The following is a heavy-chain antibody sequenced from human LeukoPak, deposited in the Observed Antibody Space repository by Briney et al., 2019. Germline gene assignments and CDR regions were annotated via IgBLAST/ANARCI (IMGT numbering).Heavy chain of an antibody. CDR2: ISSSSGYI. J-gene: IGHJ6*02. D-gene: IGHD6-6*01. CDR1: GFTFSSYS. CDR3: ARGRVAARYLYGMDV. Sequence: GGSLRLSCAASGFTFSSYSMNWVRQAPGKGLEWVSSISSSSGYIYYADSVKGRFTISRDNAKNSLYLQMNSLRAEDTAVYYCARGRVAARYLYGMDVWGQGTTVTVSS. V-gene: IGHV3-21*01.